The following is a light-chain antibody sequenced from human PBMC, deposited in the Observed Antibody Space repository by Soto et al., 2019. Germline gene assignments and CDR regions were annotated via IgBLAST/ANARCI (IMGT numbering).Light chain of an antibody. V-gene: IGKV1-5*01. CDR1: QSIRHY. CDR2: GAS. CDR3: QHHNSYSQT. J-gene: IGKJ1*01. Sequence: DIQMTQSPPTLSASVGDRVTITFRASQSIRHYLSWYQQMPGKAPKLLIYGASTLQSVVPLSFNGSGSGTEFTLSISSRQPDDFGTYFCQHHNSYSQTFGQGTKVEIE.